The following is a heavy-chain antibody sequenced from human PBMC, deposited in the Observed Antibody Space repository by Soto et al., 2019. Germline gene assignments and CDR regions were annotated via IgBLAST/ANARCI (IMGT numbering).Heavy chain of an antibody. D-gene: IGHD3-10*01. CDR2: IFYIGST. V-gene: IGHV4-59*01. CDR1: GDSISSYY. Sequence: SETLSLTCTVSGDSISSYYWSWIRQSPGKGLEWIGYIFYIGSTNYNPPFQSRVTISVDTSKNQFSLKLSSVTAADTAVYYCARVWGGAFDIWGQGTMVTVS. CDR3: ARVWGGAFDI. J-gene: IGHJ3*02.